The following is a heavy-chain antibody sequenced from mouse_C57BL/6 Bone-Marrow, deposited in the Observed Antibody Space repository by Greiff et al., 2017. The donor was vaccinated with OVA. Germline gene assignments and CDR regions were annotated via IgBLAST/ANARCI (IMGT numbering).Heavy chain of an antibody. D-gene: IGHD3-2*02. CDR3: ARRGQLRLPTAY. Sequence: QVQLKQPGAELVKPGASVKMSCKASGYTFTSYWITWVKQRPGQGLEWIEDIYPGSGSTNYNEKFKSKATLTVDTSSSTAYMQLSSLTSEDSAVYYCARRGQLRLPTAYWGQGTLVTVSA. V-gene: IGHV1-55*01. CDR2: IYPGSGST. CDR1: GYTFTSYW. J-gene: IGHJ3*01.